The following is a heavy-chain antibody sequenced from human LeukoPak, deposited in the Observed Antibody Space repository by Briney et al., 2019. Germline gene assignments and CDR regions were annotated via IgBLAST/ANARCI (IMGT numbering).Heavy chain of an antibody. CDR3: ARVTGYMIEDYFDY. Sequence: SETLSLTCTVSCVSISSSNSYWGWIRQPPGKGLEWIGSIYYSGNTYYNASLKSRVTISVETSKNQFSLKLSSVTAADTAVYYCARVTGYMIEDYFDYWGQGTLVTVSS. J-gene: IGHJ4*02. CDR2: IYYSGNT. CDR1: CVSISSSNSY. V-gene: IGHV4-39*07. D-gene: IGHD3-22*01.